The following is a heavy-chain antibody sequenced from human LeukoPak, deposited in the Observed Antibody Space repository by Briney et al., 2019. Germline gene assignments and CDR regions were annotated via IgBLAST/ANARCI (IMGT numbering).Heavy chain of an antibody. Sequence: GGSLRLSCAASGFTFNTYGMSWVRHAPGKGLEWVSAISGSATGYMTNYADSVKGRFTISRDNDKNTLYLQMSCLRVEDTAVYYCTSHYWAFDFWGQGTLVTVSS. D-gene: IGHD2-8*02. CDR2: ISGSATGYMT. V-gene: IGHV3-23*01. CDR1: GFTFNTYG. CDR3: TSHYWAFDF. J-gene: IGHJ4*02.